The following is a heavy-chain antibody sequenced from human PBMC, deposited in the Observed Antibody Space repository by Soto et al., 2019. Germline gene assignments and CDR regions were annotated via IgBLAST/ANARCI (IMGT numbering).Heavy chain of an antibody. Sequence: SETLSLTCAVYGGSFSGYYWSWIRQPPGKGLEWIGEINHSGSTNYNPSLKSRVTISVDTSKNQFSLKLSSVTAADTAVYYCARGGKAPDCSSTSCYGARNTFDYRGQGTRVTVAS. V-gene: IGHV4-34*01. CDR2: INHSGST. CDR1: GGSFSGYY. J-gene: IGHJ4*02. D-gene: IGHD2-2*01. CDR3: ARGGKAPDCSSTSCYGARNTFDY.